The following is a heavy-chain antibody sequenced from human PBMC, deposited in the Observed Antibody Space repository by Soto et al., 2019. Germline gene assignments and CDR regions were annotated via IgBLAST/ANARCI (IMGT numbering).Heavy chain of an antibody. J-gene: IGHJ4*02. D-gene: IGHD3-16*01. CDR2: ISYSGST. Sequence: PSETLSLTCTVSGGSMSSHYWTWLRQPPGKGLEWIGYISYSGSTYYNPSLKSRVTISADTSRNQFSLKRSSVIAADTAVYYCARADPDASVGYWGQGTLVTVSS. CDR3: ARADPDASVGY. V-gene: IGHV4-59*11. CDR1: GGSMSSHY.